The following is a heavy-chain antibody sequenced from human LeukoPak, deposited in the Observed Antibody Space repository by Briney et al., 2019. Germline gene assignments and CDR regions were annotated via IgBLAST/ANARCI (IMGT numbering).Heavy chain of an antibody. CDR1: GFTFSSYS. CDR2: ISSSSNYI. J-gene: IGHJ4*02. Sequence: GGSLRLSCAASGFTFSSYSMNWVRQAPGKGLEWVSSISSSSNYIYYADSVKGRFTISRDNAKNSLYLQMNSLRAEDTAVYYCARDSRVYSSTPSYYFDYWGQGTLVTVSS. D-gene: IGHD6-13*01. V-gene: IGHV3-21*01. CDR3: ARDSRVYSSTPSYYFDY.